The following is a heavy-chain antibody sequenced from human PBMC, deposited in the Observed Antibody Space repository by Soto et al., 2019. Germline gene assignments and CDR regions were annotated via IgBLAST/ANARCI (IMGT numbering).Heavy chain of an antibody. Sequence: PSETLSLTCTVSGGSIISSSYYWGWIRQPPGKGLEWIGSIYYSGSTYYNPSLKSRVTISVDTSKNQFSLKLSSVTAADTAVYYCARQYSSSRSRADWFDPWGQGTLVTVSS. CDR1: GGSIISSSYY. V-gene: IGHV4-39*01. CDR3: ARQYSSSRSRADWFDP. CDR2: IYYSGST. D-gene: IGHD6-6*01. J-gene: IGHJ5*02.